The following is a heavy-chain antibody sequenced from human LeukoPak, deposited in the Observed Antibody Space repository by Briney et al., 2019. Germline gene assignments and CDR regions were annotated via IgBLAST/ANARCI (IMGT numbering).Heavy chain of an antibody. CDR3: SRGSGWLSVY. D-gene: IGHD6-19*01. CDR1: GFTFGDYL. Sequence: GRSLRLSCTASGFTFGDYLMSWFRQAPGKGLGWIGFISGGTTEYAASVKGRFTISRDDSTSIAYLQMNSLTTEDTAVYYCSRGSGWLSVYWGQGTLVTVSS. V-gene: IGHV3-49*03. CDR2: ISGGTT. J-gene: IGHJ4*02.